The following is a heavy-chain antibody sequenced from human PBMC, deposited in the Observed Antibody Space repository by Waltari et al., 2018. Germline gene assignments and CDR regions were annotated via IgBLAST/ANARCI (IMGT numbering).Heavy chain of an antibody. D-gene: IGHD3-22*01. V-gene: IGHV4-38-2*01. Sequence: QVQLQESGPGLVKPSETLSLTCAVSGYSISSCYYWGWIRQPPGKGLEWIGSIYHSGSTYYNPSLKSRVTISVDTSKNQFSLKLSSVTAADTAVYYCARGGYYYDSSGYYTFDYWGQGTLVTVSS. CDR1: GYSISSCYY. CDR2: IYHSGST. CDR3: ARGGYYYDSSGYYTFDY. J-gene: IGHJ4*02.